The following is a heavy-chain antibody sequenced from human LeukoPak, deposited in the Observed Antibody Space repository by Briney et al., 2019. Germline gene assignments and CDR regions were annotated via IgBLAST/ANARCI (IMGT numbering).Heavy chain of an antibody. Sequence: GGSLRLSFAASGFTFDDYGMSWVRQAPGKGLEWVSGINWNGGSTGYADSVKGRFTISRDNSKTTLYLQMNSLRPEDTAVYYCAKDVPAAYFDYWGQGTLVTVSS. CDR2: INWNGGST. D-gene: IGHD2-2*01. CDR3: AKDVPAAYFDY. J-gene: IGHJ4*02. CDR1: GFTFDDYG. V-gene: IGHV3-20*03.